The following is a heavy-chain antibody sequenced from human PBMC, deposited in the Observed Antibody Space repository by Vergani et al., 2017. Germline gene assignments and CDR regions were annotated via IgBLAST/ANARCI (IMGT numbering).Heavy chain of an antibody. D-gene: IGHD2-15*01. V-gene: IGHV4-61*02. CDR3: AIGSYLGVSCYQPLFDY. J-gene: IGHJ4*02. CDR2: IHNSGST. Sequence: QVQLQESGPGLVKPSQTLSLTCTVSGGSINSHNYYWSWIRQPAGKGLEWIGRIHNSGSTNYNPSLKSRVTMSEDTSKNQFSLNLTSVTAADTAVYFCAIGSYLGVSCYQPLFDYLGQRDQGNVSS. CDR1: GGSINSHNYY.